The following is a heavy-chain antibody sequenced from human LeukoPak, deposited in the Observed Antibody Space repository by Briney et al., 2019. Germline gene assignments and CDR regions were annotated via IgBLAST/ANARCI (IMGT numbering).Heavy chain of an antibody. Sequence: PGGSLSLSCVASGFTFSNYAMNWVRQAPGRGLEWASDLSGSGGTTYYADSVKGQFTFSRDNSKNTIYLQMNSLRVEDTAVYYCANGNRCTSPNCLGYYYFYMDVWGKGTTVTVSS. CDR1: GFTFSNYA. CDR2: LSGSGGTT. D-gene: IGHD2-8*01. V-gene: IGHV3-23*01. CDR3: ANGNRCTSPNCLGYYYFYMDV. J-gene: IGHJ6*03.